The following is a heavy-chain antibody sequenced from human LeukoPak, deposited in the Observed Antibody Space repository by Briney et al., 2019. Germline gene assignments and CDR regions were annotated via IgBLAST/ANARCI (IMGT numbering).Heavy chain of an antibody. D-gene: IGHD1-26*01. CDR2: ISYDGSNK. Sequence: GGSLRLSCAASGFTFSSYAMHWVRQAPGKGLEWVAVISYDGSNKYYADSVKGRFTISRDNSKNTLYLQMNSLRAEDTAVYYCARGSYVGPLDYYYGMDVWGQGTTVTVSS. V-gene: IGHV3-30-3*01. J-gene: IGHJ6*02. CDR1: GFTFSSYA. CDR3: ARGSYVGPLDYYYGMDV.